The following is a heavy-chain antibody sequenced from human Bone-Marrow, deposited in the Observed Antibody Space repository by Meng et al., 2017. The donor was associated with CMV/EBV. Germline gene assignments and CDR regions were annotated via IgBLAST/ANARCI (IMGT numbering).Heavy chain of an antibody. Sequence: GSLRLSCAVSGGSISSSNWWSWVRQPPGKGLEWIGEIYHSGSTNYNPFLKSRVTISVDTSKNQFSLKLSSVTAADTAVYYCARDGYYDFWSGYLRYWGQGTLVTVSS. J-gene: IGHJ4*02. CDR3: ARDGYYDFWSGYLRY. D-gene: IGHD3-3*01. CDR1: GGSISSSNW. V-gene: IGHV4-4*02. CDR2: IYHSGST.